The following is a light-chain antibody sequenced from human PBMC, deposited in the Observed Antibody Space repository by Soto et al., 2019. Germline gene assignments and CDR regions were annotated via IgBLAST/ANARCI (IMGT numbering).Light chain of an antibody. CDR3: QQANSFPYT. CDR2: AAS. Sequence: DIQMTQAPSSVSASVGDRVTITCRASQGISSWLAWYQHKPGKARKLLIYAASRLQSGVPSRFSGSGSGTDFTLPISSLQPEDFATYYCQQANSFPYTCGQGTKVEIK. CDR1: QGISSW. J-gene: IGKJ2*01. V-gene: IGKV1-12*01.